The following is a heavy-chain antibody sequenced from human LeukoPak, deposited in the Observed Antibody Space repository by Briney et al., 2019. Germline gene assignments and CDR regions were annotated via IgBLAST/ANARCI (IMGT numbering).Heavy chain of an antibody. Sequence: PGGSLRLSCAASGFTFSSYAMSWVRQAPGKGLEWVSSISGNTGSIFYADSVKGRFTFSRDNAKNTLYLQMNSLKAEDTAVYYCAKAAQVAGRPNLGGHFDYWGQGTLVTVSS. CDR3: AKAAQVAGRPNLGGHFDY. V-gene: IGHV3-23*01. D-gene: IGHD6-6*01. J-gene: IGHJ4*02. CDR1: GFTFSSYA. CDR2: ISGNTGSI.